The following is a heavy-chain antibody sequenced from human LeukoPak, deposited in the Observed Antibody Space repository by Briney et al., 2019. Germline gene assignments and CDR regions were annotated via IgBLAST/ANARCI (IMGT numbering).Heavy chain of an antibody. Sequence: ASVKVSCKAFGYTLTGYYMHWVRQAPGQGLGWMGWMNPNSGGTKYAQKFQGRVTMTRDTSISTAYMELSRLRSDDTAMYYCARDKLGLGELSLYDQWGQGTLVTVFS. D-gene: IGHD3-16*02. CDR3: ARDKLGLGELSLYDQ. CDR2: MNPNSGGT. J-gene: IGHJ5*02. V-gene: IGHV1-2*02. CDR1: GYTLTGYY.